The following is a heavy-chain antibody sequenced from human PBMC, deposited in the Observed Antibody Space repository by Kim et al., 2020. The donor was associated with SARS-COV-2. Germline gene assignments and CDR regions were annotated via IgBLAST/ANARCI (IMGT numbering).Heavy chain of an antibody. D-gene: IGHD3-22*01. J-gene: IGHJ4*02. CDR1: GGSISSYC. CDR2: VYYSGST. V-gene: IGHV4-59*08. CDR3: ACYYYASSGYCYEY. Sequence: SETLSLTCTVSGGSISSYCWSWIRQPPGKGLEWVWFVYYSGSTNYNYSLKSRVTISVDTSKNQIYLSLNPVTAADTAVYYCACYYYASSGYCYEYWGQGT.